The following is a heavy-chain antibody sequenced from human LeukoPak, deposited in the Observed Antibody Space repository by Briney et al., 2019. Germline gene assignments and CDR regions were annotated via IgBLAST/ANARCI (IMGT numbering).Heavy chain of an antibody. J-gene: IGHJ4*02. CDR1: GYTFTNYG. Sequence: ASVKVSCKASGYTFTNYGIFWVRQASGQGLEWMGWISAYSGNTNHAQKLQGRVTMTTETSTSTAYMELESLRSDDTAVYYCAISQGSYYDTSGYLGGDYWGQGTLVTVSS. CDR3: AISQGSYYDTSGYLGGDY. D-gene: IGHD3-22*01. V-gene: IGHV1-18*01. CDR2: ISAYSGNT.